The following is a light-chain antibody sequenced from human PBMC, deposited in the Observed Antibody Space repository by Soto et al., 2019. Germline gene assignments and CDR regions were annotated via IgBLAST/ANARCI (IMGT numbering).Light chain of an antibody. CDR1: QSVSSSY. V-gene: IGKV3-11*01. Sequence: TVMTQSPSTVSLTPRERVTLSCRASQSVSSSYLAWYQQKPGQAPRLLIYDASNRATGIPARFSGSGSGTDFTLTISSLEPEDFAVYYCQQRSNWPTFGQGARLEI. J-gene: IGKJ5*01. CDR3: QQRSNWPT. CDR2: DAS.